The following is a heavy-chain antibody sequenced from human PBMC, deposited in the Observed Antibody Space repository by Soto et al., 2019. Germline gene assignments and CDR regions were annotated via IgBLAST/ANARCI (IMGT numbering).Heavy chain of an antibody. D-gene: IGHD2-8*01. CDR3: AGCMLRDYYYYYGMDV. J-gene: IGHJ6*02. CDR1: GGTFSSYA. V-gene: IGHV1-69*06. CDR2: IIPTFGTA. Sequence: GASVKVSCKASGGTFSSYAISWVRQAPGQGLEWMGGIIPTFGTANYAQKFQGRVTITADKSTSTAYMELSSLRSEDTAVYYCAGCMLRDYYYYYGMDVWGQGTTVTVSS.